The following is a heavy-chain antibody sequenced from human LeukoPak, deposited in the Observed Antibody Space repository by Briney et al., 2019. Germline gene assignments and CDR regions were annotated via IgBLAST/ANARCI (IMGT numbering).Heavy chain of an antibody. Sequence: GGSLRLSCAASGFTFSSYAMSWVRQAPGKGLEWVSAISGSGGSTYYANSVKGRFTISRDNSKNTLYLQMNSLRAEDTAVYYCASDPPTVTEGSAFDYWGQGTLVTVSS. CDR1: GFTFSSYA. V-gene: IGHV3-23*01. J-gene: IGHJ4*02. CDR3: ASDPPTVTEGSAFDY. CDR2: ISGSGGST. D-gene: IGHD4-17*01.